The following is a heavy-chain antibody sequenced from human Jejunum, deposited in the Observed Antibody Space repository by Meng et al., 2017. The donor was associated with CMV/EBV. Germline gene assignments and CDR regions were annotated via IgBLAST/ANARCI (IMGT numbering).Heavy chain of an antibody. CDR1: GGSVNNYY. J-gene: IGHJ4*02. CDR3: VRDHGSSSWFFY. V-gene: IGHV4-4*07. Sequence: QVQRQGWGPGLVKPSETLSLTCTVSGGSVNNYYWSWIRQSAGKGLEWIGRFYSSDTYNYHPSLDSRVTMSLDTSKNQFSLNLRSVTAADTAVYYCVRDHGSSSWFFYWGQGTLVTVSS. CDR2: FYSSDTY. D-gene: IGHD6-13*01.